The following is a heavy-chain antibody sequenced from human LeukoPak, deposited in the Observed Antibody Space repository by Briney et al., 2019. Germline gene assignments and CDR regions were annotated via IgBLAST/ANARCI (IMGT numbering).Heavy chain of an antibody. V-gene: IGHV5-51*01. D-gene: IGHD3-10*01. CDR1: GYSFTSYW. CDR2: IYPGDSDT. CDR3: ARLTGSLDLKYYYYMDV. Sequence: GESLKISCQGSGYSFTSYWIGWVRQMPGKGLEWMGIIYPGDSDTRYSPSFQGQVTISADKSISTAYLQWSSLKASDTAMYYCARLTGSLDLKYYYYMDVWGKGTTVTVSS. J-gene: IGHJ6*03.